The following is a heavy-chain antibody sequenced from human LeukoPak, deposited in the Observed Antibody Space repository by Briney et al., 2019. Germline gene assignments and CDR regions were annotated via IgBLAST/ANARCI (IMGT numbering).Heavy chain of an antibody. Sequence: GGSLRLSCAASGFTFNGYWMHWVRQVPGKGLVWVSRINSDGSSTTYADSVKGRFTISRDNARNTLYLQMNSLRAEDTAVYYCARGRGTIYMFDYWGQGTLVTVSS. D-gene: IGHD2/OR15-2a*01. J-gene: IGHJ4*02. V-gene: IGHV3-74*01. CDR2: INSDGSST. CDR3: ARGRGTIYMFDY. CDR1: GFTFNGYW.